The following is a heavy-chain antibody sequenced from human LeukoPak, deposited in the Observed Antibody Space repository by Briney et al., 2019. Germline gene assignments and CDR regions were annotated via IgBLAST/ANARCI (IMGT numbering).Heavy chain of an antibody. Sequence: GESLRLSCAASGFTFSSYAMSWVRQAPGKGLEWVSTISPDSGATYYADSVKGQFTISRDSSKNTLYLQMNSLRAEDTAVYYCAKQSSGSCYANFDYWGQGTLVTVSS. J-gene: IGHJ4*02. V-gene: IGHV3-23*01. CDR2: ISPDSGAT. CDR3: AKQSSGSCYANFDY. D-gene: IGHD2-15*01. CDR1: GFTFSSYA.